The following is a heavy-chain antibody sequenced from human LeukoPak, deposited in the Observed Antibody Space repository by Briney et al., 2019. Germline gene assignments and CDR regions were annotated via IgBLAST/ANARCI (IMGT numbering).Heavy chain of an antibody. J-gene: IGHJ2*01. D-gene: IGHD6-19*01. Sequence: PGGSLRLSCAASGFTFSTSSMTWVRQAPGKGLEWVSYIHGTGGTIYYADSVKGRFTISRGNAKNTLYLQMNSLRAEDTAVYYCVRDSPSGFFDLWGRGTLVTVSS. V-gene: IGHV3-48*04. CDR3: VRDSPSGFFDL. CDR2: IHGTGGTI. CDR1: GFTFSTSS.